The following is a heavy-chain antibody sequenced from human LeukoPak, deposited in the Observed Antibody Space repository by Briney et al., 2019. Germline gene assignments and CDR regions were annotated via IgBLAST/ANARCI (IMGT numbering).Heavy chain of an antibody. Sequence: SETLSLACTVSGGSISSGGYYWSWIRQHPGKGLEWIGYIYYSGGTYYNPSLKSRVTISVDTSKNQFSLKLSSVTAADTAVYYCARVMGSGWTGFDYWGQGTLVTVSS. CDR1: GGSISSGGYY. CDR2: IYYSGGT. J-gene: IGHJ4*02. V-gene: IGHV4-31*03. D-gene: IGHD6-19*01. CDR3: ARVMGSGWTGFDY.